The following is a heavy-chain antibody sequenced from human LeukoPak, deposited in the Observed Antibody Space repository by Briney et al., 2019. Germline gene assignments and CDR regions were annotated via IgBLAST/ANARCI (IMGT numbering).Heavy chain of an antibody. CDR3: ASGTIVGARGADN. V-gene: IGHV3-21*01. CDR2: ISGSSYHI. D-gene: IGHD1-26*01. CDR1: GFTFSTCS. J-gene: IGHJ4*02. Sequence: TGGSLRLSCAASGFTFSTCSMKWVRQAPGKALEWVSSISGSSYHIYYADSVKGRFTISRDNANNLLYLQMNSLRAEDTDVYYCASGTIVGARGADNWGQGTLVTVSS.